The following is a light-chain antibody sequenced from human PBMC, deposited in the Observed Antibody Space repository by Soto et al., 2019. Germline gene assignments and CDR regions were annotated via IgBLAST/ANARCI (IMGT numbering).Light chain of an antibody. V-gene: IGKV3-15*01. CDR3: QQYNNGPPWT. CDR1: QNIRSS. Sequence: EIMITQSPATLSVSPGERATLSCRASQNIRSSLAWYQQRPGQAPRLLIYDASTRATGIPARFSGSGSGTEFTLTISSLQSEDFAVYYCQQYNNGPPWTFGQGTKVDIK. J-gene: IGKJ1*01. CDR2: DAS.